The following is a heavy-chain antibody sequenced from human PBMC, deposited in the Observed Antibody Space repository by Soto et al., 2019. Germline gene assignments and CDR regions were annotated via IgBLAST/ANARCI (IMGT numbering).Heavy chain of an antibody. V-gene: IGHV3-21*01. Sequence: GGSLRLSCAASGFTFSSYSMNWVRQAPGKGLEWVSSISSSSSYIYYADSVKGRFTISRDNAKNSLYLQMNSLRAEDTAVYYCARVSYGEIGLVGARTYYYYMDVWGKGTTVTVSS. CDR3: ARVSYGEIGLVGARTYYYYMDV. CDR2: ISSSSSYI. J-gene: IGHJ6*03. D-gene: IGHD4-17*01. CDR1: GFTFSSYS.